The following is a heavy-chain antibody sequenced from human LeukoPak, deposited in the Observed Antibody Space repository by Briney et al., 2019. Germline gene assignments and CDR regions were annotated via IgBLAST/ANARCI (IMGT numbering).Heavy chain of an antibody. V-gene: IGHV3-23*01. CDR3: AKKGLVGTTDLRAFDY. Sequence: GTLSLTCAVSGGSISSSNWWSWVRQPPGKGLEWVSGICSSGSGIYYTDSVKGRFTISRDNSKNMLYLQMNSLRAEDTAVYFCAKKGLVGTTDLRAFDYWGQGTLVTVSA. CDR2: ICSSGSGI. J-gene: IGHJ4*02. CDR1: GGSISSSN. D-gene: IGHD1-26*01.